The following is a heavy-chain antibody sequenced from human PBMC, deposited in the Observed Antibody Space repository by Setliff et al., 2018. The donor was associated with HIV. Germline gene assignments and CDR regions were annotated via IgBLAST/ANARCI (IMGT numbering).Heavy chain of an antibody. V-gene: IGHV7-4-1*02. Sequence: ASVKVSCKASGYTLTTYGISWVRQAPGQGLEWMGWINTETGNPTYAQGFTGRFVFSLDTSVSTAYLQISSLKAEDTAVYYCARGGADYGMDVWGQGTTVTVSS. CDR2: INTETGNP. D-gene: IGHD3-16*01. CDR3: ARGGADYGMDV. CDR1: GYTLTTYG. J-gene: IGHJ6*02.